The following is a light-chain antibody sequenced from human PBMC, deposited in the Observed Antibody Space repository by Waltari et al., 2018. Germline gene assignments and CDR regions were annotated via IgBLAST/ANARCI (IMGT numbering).Light chain of an antibody. V-gene: IGLV3-19*01. Sequence: SSELTQEPAVSVALGQTVRITCQGDRIRRYYGSWYQQKPGQAPVLVLYGKNNRPSGIPNRFSGSSSGDTASLTITGAQAEDEAAYYCNSRDSSGLVVFGGGTKLTVL. CDR3: NSRDSSGLVV. J-gene: IGLJ2*01. CDR1: RIRRYY. CDR2: GKN.